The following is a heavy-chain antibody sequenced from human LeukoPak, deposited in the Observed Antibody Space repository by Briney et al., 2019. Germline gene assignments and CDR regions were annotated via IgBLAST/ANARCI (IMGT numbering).Heavy chain of an antibody. CDR3: AREYYDSTGYGAEYFQH. CDR1: GFIVTNNS. D-gene: IGHD3-22*01. J-gene: IGHJ1*01. Sequence: GGSLRLSCAASGFIVTNNSMSWVRQAPGKGLEWVSVIYSGGNIYYADSVKGRFIISRDNSKNTLFLQMHSLRAEDTAVYYCAREYYDSTGYGAEYFQHWGQGTLVTVPS. V-gene: IGHV3-53*01. CDR2: IYSGGNI.